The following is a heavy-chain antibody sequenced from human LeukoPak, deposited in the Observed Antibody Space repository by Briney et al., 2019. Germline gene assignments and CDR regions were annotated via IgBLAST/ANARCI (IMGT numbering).Heavy chain of an antibody. Sequence: GGSLRLSCAASGFTVSSNYMSWVRQAPGKGLEWVANIKQDGSEEYYVDSVKGRFTISRDNAKNSLYLQMNSLRAEDMALYYCAKVVGESYDAFDIWGQGTMVTVSS. J-gene: IGHJ3*02. CDR3: AKVVGESYDAFDI. D-gene: IGHD1-26*01. V-gene: IGHV3-7*03. CDR2: IKQDGSEE. CDR1: GFTVSSNY.